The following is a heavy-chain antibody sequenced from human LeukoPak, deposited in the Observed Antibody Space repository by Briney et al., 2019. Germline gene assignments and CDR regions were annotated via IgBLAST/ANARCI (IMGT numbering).Heavy chain of an antibody. D-gene: IGHD5-18*01. CDR3: AGEGTFDRLWNIERWDSYGLDLSRYYYMDV. J-gene: IGHJ6*03. CDR2: IIPIFGTA. Sequence: SVKVSCKASGGTFSSYAISWVRQAPGQGLEWMGGIIPIFGTANYAQKFQGRVTITTDESTSTAYMELSSLRSEDTAVYYCAGEGTFDRLWNIERWDSYGLDLSRYYYMDVWGKGTTVTVSS. V-gene: IGHV1-69*05. CDR1: GGTFSSYA.